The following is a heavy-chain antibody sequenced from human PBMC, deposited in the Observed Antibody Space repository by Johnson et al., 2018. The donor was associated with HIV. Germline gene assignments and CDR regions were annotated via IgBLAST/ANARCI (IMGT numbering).Heavy chain of an antibody. D-gene: IGHD1-26*01. CDR2: ISSVGVT. CDR3: TRGGGSFLMHAFDI. J-gene: IGHJ3*02. V-gene: IGHV3-66*01. CDR1: GFSVSYNY. Sequence: VQLVESGGGLVQPGGSLRLSCAVSGFSVSYNYMSWVRQAPGKGLEWVSVISSVGVTYYIDSVKGRFTISRDDSKTIAYLQMNNLKTEDTAVYYCTRGGGSFLMHAFDIWGQGTMVTVSS.